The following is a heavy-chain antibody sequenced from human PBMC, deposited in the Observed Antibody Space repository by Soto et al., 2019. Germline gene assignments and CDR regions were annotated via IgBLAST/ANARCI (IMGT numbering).Heavy chain of an antibody. D-gene: IGHD1-26*01. CDR2: IWYDGSNK. V-gene: IGHV3-33*01. CDR1: GFTFSSYG. CDR3: ARSKKWELHYYGMDV. Sequence: QVQLVESGGGVVQPGRSLRLSCAASGFTFSSYGMHWVRQAPGKGLEWVAVIWYDGSNKYYADSVKGRFTISRDNSKNPLHLKMNSRRDEDTAVYYCARSKKWELHYYGMDVWGHGTTVTVSS. J-gene: IGHJ6*02.